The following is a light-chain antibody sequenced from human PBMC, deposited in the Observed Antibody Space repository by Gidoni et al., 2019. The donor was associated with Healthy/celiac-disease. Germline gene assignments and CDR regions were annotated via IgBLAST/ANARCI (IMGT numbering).Light chain of an antibody. CDR1: PSVSSNY. V-gene: IGKV3D-20*01. CDR2: DAF. CDR3: QQYGSSSTWA. Sequence: ELVLTQSPATLSLSPGERATLSCGASPSVSSNYVTWYQQKPGLAPRLLFYDAFRRVTGIPDRCSASGSGTDFTLTISRLEPEDFAVYYCQQYGSSSTWAFGQGTKVEI. J-gene: IGKJ1*01.